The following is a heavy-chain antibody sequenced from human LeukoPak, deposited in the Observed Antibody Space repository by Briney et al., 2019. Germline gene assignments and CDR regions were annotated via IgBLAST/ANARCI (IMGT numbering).Heavy chain of an antibody. J-gene: IGHJ4*02. Sequence: GGSLSLSCTASGFTFSGAWMTWVRQAPGKGLEWVANIREDGTEKNYVDSVKGRFTISRDNAKNSLFLQMSNLRGDDTAIYYCARHVGISFWGQGTLVTVSS. CDR3: ARHVGISF. CDR2: IREDGTEK. CDR1: GFTFSGAW. D-gene: IGHD7-27*01. V-gene: IGHV3-7*01.